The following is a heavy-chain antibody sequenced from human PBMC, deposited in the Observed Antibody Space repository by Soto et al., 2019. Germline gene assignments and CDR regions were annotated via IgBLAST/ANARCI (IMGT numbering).Heavy chain of an antibody. D-gene: IGHD6-13*01. V-gene: IGHV3-33*01. CDR3: ARDHRRDGYSRFDY. Sequence: QVQLVESGGGVVQPGGSLRLSCAASGFTFNTYAMHWVRQAPGKGLEWVTIIWYDGSNEYYADSVKGRFTISRDNSKNTLYLQMNSLRADDTAVYYCARDHRRDGYSRFDYWGQGTMVTVSS. J-gene: IGHJ4*02. CDR1: GFTFNTYA. CDR2: IWYDGSNE.